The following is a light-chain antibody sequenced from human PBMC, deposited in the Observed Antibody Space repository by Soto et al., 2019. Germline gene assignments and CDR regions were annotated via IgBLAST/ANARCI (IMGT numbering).Light chain of an antibody. CDR1: QGISSY. J-gene: IGKJ4*01. Sequence: IQLSQSPSSLCTSERDRVTITCQAIQGISSYLAWYQQQPGKAPKLLIYAASTLQSGVPSRFSGSGTGTDFNLTISSLQPEDFATYYCQQLNSYPPELTFGGGTKVDIK. CDR2: AAS. V-gene: IGKV1-9*01. CDR3: QQLNSYPPELT.